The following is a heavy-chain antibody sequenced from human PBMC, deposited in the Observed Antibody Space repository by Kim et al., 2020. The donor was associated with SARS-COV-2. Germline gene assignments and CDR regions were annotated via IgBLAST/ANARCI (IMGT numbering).Heavy chain of an antibody. CDR2: IDPSDSYT. Sequence: GESLKISCKGSGYSFTSYWISWVRQMPGKGLEWMGRIDPSDSYTNYSPSFQGHVTISADKSISTAYLQWSSLKASDTAMYYCAGQGRGYSGYDYGPRGWFDPWGQGTLVTVSS. D-gene: IGHD5-12*01. CDR3: AGQGRGYSGYDYGPRGWFDP. V-gene: IGHV5-10-1*01. J-gene: IGHJ5*02. CDR1: GYSFTSYW.